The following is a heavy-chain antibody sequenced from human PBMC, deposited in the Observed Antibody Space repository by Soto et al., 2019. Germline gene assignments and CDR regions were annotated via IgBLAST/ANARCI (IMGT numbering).Heavy chain of an antibody. CDR2: INHSGST. V-gene: IGHV4-34*01. CDR1: GGSFSGYY. CDR3: ARGGSNSNPYYYYGMDV. J-gene: IGHJ6*02. Sequence: SETLSLTCAVYGGSFSGYYWSWIRQPPGKGLEWIGEINHSGSTNYNPSLKSRVTISVDTSKNQFSLKLSSVTAADTAVYYCARGGSNSNPYYYYGMDVWGQGTTVTVS. D-gene: IGHD4-4*01.